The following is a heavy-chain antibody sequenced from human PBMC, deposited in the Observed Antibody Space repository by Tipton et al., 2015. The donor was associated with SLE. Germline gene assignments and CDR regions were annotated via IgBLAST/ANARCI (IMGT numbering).Heavy chain of an antibody. CDR2: IKQDGSEK. CDR3: ARDLGIAAAG. J-gene: IGHJ4*02. Sequence: SLRLSCAASGFTFSSHWMSWVRQAPGKGLEWVANIKQDGSEKYYVDSVKGRFTISKDNAKNSLYLQMNSLRAEDTAVYYCARDLGIAAAGWGQGTLVTVSS. D-gene: IGHD6-13*01. V-gene: IGHV3-7*01. CDR1: GFTFSSHW.